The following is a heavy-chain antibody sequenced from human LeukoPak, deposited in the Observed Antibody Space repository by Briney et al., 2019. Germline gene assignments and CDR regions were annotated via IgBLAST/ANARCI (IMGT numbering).Heavy chain of an antibody. D-gene: IGHD3-16*02. V-gene: IGHV4-59*01. Sequence: SETLSLTCSVSGVSRTNYYWSWIRQSPGKGLEWIGYIDDSGSTSYNPSLESRATISIDRSQSQVSLQVNSVTAADTAVYYCARLGFTFGGVIAKNFDYWGQGTLVTVSS. CDR2: IDDSGST. CDR1: GVSRTNYY. J-gene: IGHJ4*02. CDR3: ARLGFTFGGVIAKNFDY.